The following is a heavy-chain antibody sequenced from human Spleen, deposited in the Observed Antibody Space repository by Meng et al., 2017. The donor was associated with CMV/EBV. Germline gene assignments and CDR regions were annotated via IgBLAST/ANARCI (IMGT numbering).Heavy chain of an antibody. V-gene: IGHV3-43*01. J-gene: IGHJ6*02. Sequence: GGSLRLSCAASGFTFDDYTMHWVRQAPGKGLEWVSLISWDGGTTYYADSVKGRFSISRDNSKNSLYLQLNSLRSEDTALYYCAKDIGYCSSTSCPTDYYGMDVWGQGTTVTVSS. CDR1: GFTFDDYT. D-gene: IGHD2-2*03. CDR3: AKDIGYCSSTSCPTDYYGMDV. CDR2: ISWDGGTT.